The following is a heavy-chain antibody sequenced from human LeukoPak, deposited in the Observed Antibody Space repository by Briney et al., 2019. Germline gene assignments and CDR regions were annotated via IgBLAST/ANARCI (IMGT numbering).Heavy chain of an antibody. V-gene: IGHV4-39*01. CDR3: ASLAARLPFDY. Sequence: SETLSLTCTVSGGSISSSSYYWGWIRQPPGKGLEWIGSIYYSGSTYYNPSLKSRVTISVDTSKNQFSLKLSSVTAADTAVYYCASLAARLPFDYWGQGTLVTVSS. J-gene: IGHJ4*02. CDR1: GGSISSSSYY. D-gene: IGHD6-6*01. CDR2: IYYSGST.